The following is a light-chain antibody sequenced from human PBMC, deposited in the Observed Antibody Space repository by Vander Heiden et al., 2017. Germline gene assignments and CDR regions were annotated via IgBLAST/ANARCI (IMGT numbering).Light chain of an antibody. CDR1: QSVGSTN. Sequence: DIVLTHSPGTLSLSPGERATLSCRASQSVGSTNLAWYQHKPGQAPRLLIDGASSRASGIPDRFSGSGSGTDFTLTISRLEPEDFVVYYCQQYGSSPVFGQGTRLEIK. V-gene: IGKV3-20*01. J-gene: IGKJ5*01. CDR3: QQYGSSPV. CDR2: GAS.